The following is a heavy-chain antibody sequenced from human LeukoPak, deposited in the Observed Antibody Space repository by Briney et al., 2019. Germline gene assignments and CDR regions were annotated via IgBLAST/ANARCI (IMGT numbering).Heavy chain of an antibody. D-gene: IGHD6-6*01. CDR1: GFTFSSYS. CDR3: AREKRGSSSGPFDY. J-gene: IGHJ4*02. V-gene: IGHV3-21*01. CDR2: ISSSSSYI. Sequence: PGGPLRLSCAASGFTFSSYSMNWVRQAPGKGLEWVSSISSSSSYIYYADSVKGRFTISRDNAKNSLYLQMNSLRAEDTAVYYCAREKRGSSSGPFDYWGQGTLVTVSS.